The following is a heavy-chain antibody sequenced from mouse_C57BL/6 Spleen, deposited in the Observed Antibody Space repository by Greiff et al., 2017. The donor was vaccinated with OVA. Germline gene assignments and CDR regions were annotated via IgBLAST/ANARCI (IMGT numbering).Heavy chain of an antibody. CDR1: GYAFSSSW. CDR3: ARKDGYYGYFDV. CDR2: IYPGDGDT. V-gene: IGHV1-82*01. D-gene: IGHD2-3*01. Sequence: LVEPGASVKISCKASGYAFSSSWMNWVKQRPGKGLEWIGRIYPGDGDTNYNGKFKGKATLTADKSSSTAYMQLSSLTSEDSAVYFCARKDGYYGYFDVWGTGTTVTVSS. J-gene: IGHJ1*03.